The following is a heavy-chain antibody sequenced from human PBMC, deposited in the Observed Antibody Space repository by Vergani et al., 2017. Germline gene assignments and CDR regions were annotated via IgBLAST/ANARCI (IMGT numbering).Heavy chain of an antibody. CDR3: AKDVYSSTRVIDY. Sequence: EVQLLESGGGLVQPGGSLRLSCAASGFTFSSYAMSWVRQAPGKGLEWVSAISGSGGSTYYADSVKGRFTISRDNSKNTLYLQRNSLRAEDTAVYYCAKDVYSSTRVIDYWGQGTLVTVSS. J-gene: IGHJ4*02. V-gene: IGHV3-23*01. CDR2: ISGSGGST. D-gene: IGHD6-13*01. CDR1: GFTFSSYA.